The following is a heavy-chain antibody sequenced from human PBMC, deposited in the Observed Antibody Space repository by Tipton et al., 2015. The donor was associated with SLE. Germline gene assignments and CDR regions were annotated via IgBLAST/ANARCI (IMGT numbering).Heavy chain of an antibody. CDR1: GFTFSSYA. CDR3: ARDKGKYGDYDY. CDR2: ISGSGGST. Sequence: SLRLSCAASGFTFSSYAMSWVRQAPGKGLEWVSGISGSGGSTYYADSVKGRFTISRDNAKNSLYLQMNSLRAEDTAVYYCARDKGKYGDYDYWGQGTLVTVSS. J-gene: IGHJ4*02. V-gene: IGHV3-23*01. D-gene: IGHD4-17*01.